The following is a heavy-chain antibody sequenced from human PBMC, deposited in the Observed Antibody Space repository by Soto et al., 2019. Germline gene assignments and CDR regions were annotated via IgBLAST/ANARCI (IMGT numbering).Heavy chain of an antibody. D-gene: IGHD6-6*01. J-gene: IGHJ6*02. CDR2: MYYTGNK. Sequence: SETLSLTCTVSGGSISSSTYYWDWIRQPPGKGLEWIGAMYYTGNKNYNPSLESRVTMSVDTSKNQFSLKLSSVTAADTAVYYCARDDSSSSNYYYGLDVWGQGTTVTVS. CDR3: ARDDSSSSNYYYGLDV. CDR1: GGSISSSTYY. V-gene: IGHV4-39*07.